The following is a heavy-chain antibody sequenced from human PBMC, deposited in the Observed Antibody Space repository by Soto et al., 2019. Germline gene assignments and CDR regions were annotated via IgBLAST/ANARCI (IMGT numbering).Heavy chain of an antibody. D-gene: IGHD3-10*01. Sequence: LSLTCTVSGGSISSYYWSWIRQPPGKGLEWIGYIYYSGSTNYNPSLKSRVTISVDTSKNQFSLKLSSVTAADTAVYYCARGITMVRGVTGLWFDPWGQGTLVTVSS. V-gene: IGHV4-59*08. CDR3: ARGITMVRGVTGLWFDP. CDR1: GGSISSYY. J-gene: IGHJ5*02. CDR2: IYYSGST.